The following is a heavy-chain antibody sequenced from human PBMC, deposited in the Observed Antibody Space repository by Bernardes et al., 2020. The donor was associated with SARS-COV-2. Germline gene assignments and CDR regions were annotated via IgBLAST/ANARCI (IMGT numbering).Heavy chain of an antibody. CDR2: ISSSGSSM. CDR3: ARDFFASGSYGWFDP. Sequence: GGSLRLSCAASGFTFSDSYMSWIRQAPGKGLDWISYISSSGSSMHYADSVKGRFTISRDNAKNSLYLQMNSLRAEDTALYFCARDFFASGSYGWFDPWGQGTLVTVSS. J-gene: IGHJ5*02. V-gene: IGHV3-11*01. D-gene: IGHD3-10*01. CDR1: GFTFSDSY.